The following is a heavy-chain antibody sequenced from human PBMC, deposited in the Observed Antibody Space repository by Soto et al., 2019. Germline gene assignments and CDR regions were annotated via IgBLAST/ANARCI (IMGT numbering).Heavy chain of an antibody. CDR1: GFTFSSYW. Sequence: RLSCAASGFTFSSYWMHWVRQAPGKGLVWVSRINSDGSSTSYADSVKGRFAISRDNAKNTLYLQMNSLRAEDTAVYYCARAGLGSSVLYDAFEIWGQGTMVTVSS. V-gene: IGHV3-74*01. CDR2: INSDGSST. CDR3: ARAGLGSSVLYDAFEI. D-gene: IGHD6-19*01. J-gene: IGHJ3*02.